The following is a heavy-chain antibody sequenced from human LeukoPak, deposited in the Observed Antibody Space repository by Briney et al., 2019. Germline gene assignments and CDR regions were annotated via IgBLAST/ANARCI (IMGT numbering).Heavy chain of an antibody. D-gene: IGHD3-3*01. J-gene: IGHJ3*02. CDR1: GFTFSSYA. V-gene: IGHV3-23*01. CDR3: AKGAGLPYYDFWSGYLSAFDI. Sequence: PGGSLRLSCAASGFTFSSYAMSWVRQAPGKGLEWVSAISGSGGSTYYADSVKGRFTISRDNSKNTLYLQMNSLRAEDTAVYYCAKGAGLPYYDFWSGYLSAFDIWGQGTMVTVSS. CDR2: ISGSGGST.